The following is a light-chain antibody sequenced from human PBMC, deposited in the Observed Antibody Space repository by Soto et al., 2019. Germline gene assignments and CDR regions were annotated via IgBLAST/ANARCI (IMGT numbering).Light chain of an antibody. Sequence: QSVLTQPRSVSGSPGQSVTISFTGTSSDVGGYIYVSWYQQHPGKAPKLMMFDVSKRPSGVPDRFSGSKSDNTASLTISGLQTEDEADYFCCSYAGNYTYVFGTGTKVTVL. J-gene: IGLJ1*01. CDR2: DVS. V-gene: IGLV2-11*01. CDR3: CSYAGNYTYV. CDR1: SSDVGGYIY.